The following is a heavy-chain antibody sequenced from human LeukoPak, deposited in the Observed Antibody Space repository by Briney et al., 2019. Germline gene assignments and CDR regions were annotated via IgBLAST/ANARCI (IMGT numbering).Heavy chain of an antibody. Sequence: SETLSLTCTVSGGSISDNNYYWGWLRQPPGKGLEWIGCIFHSGRTFYNPSLRSRVSMSVDTSKKQIALTVSSVTAADTAVYYCARLLSYDILTDNYYKYYMDVWGKGATVTVSS. V-gene: IGHV4-39*01. CDR3: ARLLSYDILTDNYYKYYMDV. J-gene: IGHJ6*03. D-gene: IGHD3-9*01. CDR2: IFHSGRT. CDR1: GGSISDNNYY.